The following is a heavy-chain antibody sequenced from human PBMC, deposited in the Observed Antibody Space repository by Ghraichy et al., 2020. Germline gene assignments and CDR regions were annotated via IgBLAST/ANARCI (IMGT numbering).Heavy chain of an antibody. CDR2: IYYSGST. V-gene: IGHV4-39*01. J-gene: IGHJ4*02. D-gene: IGHD2-2*01. Sequence: SETLSLTCTVPGGSISSSSYYWGWIRQPPGKGLEWIGSIYYSGSTYYNPSLKSRVTISVDTSKNQFSLKLSSVTAADTAVYYCRSSCYAGSWVDYWCQGTLVTVSS. CDR1: GGSISSSSYY. CDR3: RSSCYAGSWVDY.